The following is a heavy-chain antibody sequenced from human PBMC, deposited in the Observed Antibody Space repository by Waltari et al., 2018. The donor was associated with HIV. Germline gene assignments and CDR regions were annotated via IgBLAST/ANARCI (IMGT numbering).Heavy chain of an antibody. CDR1: GGTFSSYA. CDR3: ARDHRGNKLLDGMDV. CDR2: IIPAFGTA. V-gene: IGHV1-69*01. J-gene: IGHJ6*02. Sequence: QVQLVQSGAEVKKPGSSVRVSCKVSGGTFSSYAINWVRQAPRQGLEWMGGIIPAFGTANYAERFQGRVTITADEYTSTAYMDLSSLRSEDTAVYFCARDHRGNKLLDGMDVWGQGTTVTV.